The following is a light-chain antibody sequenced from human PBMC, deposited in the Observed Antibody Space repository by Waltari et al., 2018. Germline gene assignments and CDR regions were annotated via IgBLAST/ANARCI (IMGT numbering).Light chain of an antibody. Sequence: EIVMTQSPATLSLSPGERATLSCRASQSVSNNLAWYQQKPGQAPRLLIYGASTRATGITARFSGSGSGTEFTLTISSLEPEDFTVYYCQHRSNWPSLTFGGGTKVEI. J-gene: IGKJ4*01. CDR3: QHRSNWPSLT. CDR1: QSVSNN. CDR2: GAS. V-gene: IGKV3-15*01.